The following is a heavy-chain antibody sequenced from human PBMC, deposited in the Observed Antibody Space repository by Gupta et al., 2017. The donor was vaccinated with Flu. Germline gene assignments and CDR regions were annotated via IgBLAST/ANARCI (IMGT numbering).Heavy chain of an antibody. V-gene: IGHV3-7*01. CDR3: AREYWNSAWYMDV. J-gene: IGHJ6*03. CDR2: IKQDGKDK. D-gene: IGHD1-1*01. Sequence: LSNKWMSWVSQAAGKGLEWVTNIKQDGKDKHYVDSVKGRCTITRDNAKTSMDVPMNSLRAEDTAVEDCAREYWNSAWYMDVWGKGTTGTVSS. CDR1: LSNKW.